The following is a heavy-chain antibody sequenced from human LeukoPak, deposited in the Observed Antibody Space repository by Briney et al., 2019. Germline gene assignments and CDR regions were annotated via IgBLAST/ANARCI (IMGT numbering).Heavy chain of an antibody. Sequence: GGSLRLSCAASGFTFSSYGMSWVRQAPGKGLEWVSHVRDNAGITFYADSVKGRFAISRDNAKNSLYLQMNSLRAEDTAVYYCARDIDDWNDVSTFDYWGQGTLVTVSS. CDR3: ARDIDDWNDVSTFDY. CDR1: GFTFSSYG. J-gene: IGHJ4*02. CDR2: VRDNAGIT. V-gene: IGHV3-48*04. D-gene: IGHD1-1*01.